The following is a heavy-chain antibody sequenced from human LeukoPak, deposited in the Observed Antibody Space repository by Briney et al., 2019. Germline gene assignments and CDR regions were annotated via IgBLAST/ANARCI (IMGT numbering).Heavy chain of an antibody. D-gene: IGHD1-20*01. Sequence: SQTLSLTCIVSGDSINSGNYYWSWIRQAAGRGLEWIGRIHASGITNYNPSLKSRVTISVDTSKNQFSLKLSSVTAADTAVYYCARASNWNGNWFDPWGQGTLVTVSS. CDR2: IHASGIT. J-gene: IGHJ5*02. V-gene: IGHV4-61*02. CDR3: ARASNWNGNWFDP. CDR1: GDSINSGNYY.